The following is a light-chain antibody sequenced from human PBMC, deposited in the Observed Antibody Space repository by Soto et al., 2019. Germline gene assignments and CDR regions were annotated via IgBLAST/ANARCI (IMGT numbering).Light chain of an antibody. CDR1: QIISTY. CDR2: AAS. V-gene: IGKV1-39*01. CDR3: QQTYSAHPT. Sequence: DLPMPQSPSSLSASVGARVTITGRASQIISTYLNWYPPRAGLAPRLLIYAASSLQSGVPPRFSGSGSGTDGTLTISSLQPEEWATDFGQQTYSAHPTVGQGTKVDIK. J-gene: IGKJ1*01.